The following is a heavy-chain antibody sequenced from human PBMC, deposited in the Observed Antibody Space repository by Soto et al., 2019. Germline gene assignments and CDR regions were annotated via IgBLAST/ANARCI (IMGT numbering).Heavy chain of an antibody. D-gene: IGHD3-16*02. CDR2: ISGSGGST. CDR3: AKEPKREYIWGSYRFH. CDR1: GFTFSSYA. V-gene: IGHV3-23*01. J-gene: IGHJ4*02. Sequence: GGSLRLSCAASGFTFSSYAMSWVRQAPGKGLEWVSAISGSGGSTYYADSVKGRFTISRDNSKNTLYLQMNSLRAEDTAVYYCAKEPKREYIWGSYRFHWGQGTLVTVSS.